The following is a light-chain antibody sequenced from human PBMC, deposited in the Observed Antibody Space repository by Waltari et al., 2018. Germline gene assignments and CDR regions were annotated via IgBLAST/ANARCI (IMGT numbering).Light chain of an antibody. Sequence: EIVMTQSPATLSVSPGESATLSCRARQSIGSNLAWYQQMPGQAPRLLIYDATTRDTDIAARFSGSGSGTEFTLTISSLQSEDFAVYFCQQYRDWPRTFCHGTKVETK. CDR2: DAT. V-gene: IGKV3-15*01. J-gene: IGKJ1*01. CDR3: QQYRDWPRT. CDR1: QSIGSN.